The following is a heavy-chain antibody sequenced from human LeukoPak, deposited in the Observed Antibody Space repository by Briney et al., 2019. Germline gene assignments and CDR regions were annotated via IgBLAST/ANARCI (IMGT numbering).Heavy chain of an antibody. CDR3: ARGEHYYDSSGYYY. CDR2: IYYSGST. Sequence: SETLSLTCTVSGGSISSGGYYWSWIRQHPGKGLEWIGYIYYSGSTYYNPSLKSRVTISVDTSKNQFSLKLSSVTAADTAVYHCARGEHYYDSSGYYYWGQGTLVTVSS. J-gene: IGHJ4*02. D-gene: IGHD3-22*01. CDR1: GGSISSGGYY. V-gene: IGHV4-31*03.